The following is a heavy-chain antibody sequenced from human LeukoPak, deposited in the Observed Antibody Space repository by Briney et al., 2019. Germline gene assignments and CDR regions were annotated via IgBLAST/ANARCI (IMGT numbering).Heavy chain of an antibody. J-gene: IGHJ4*02. CDR2: IYYSGST. D-gene: IGHD3-22*01. Sequence: SETLSLTCTVSGGSISSYYWSWIRQPPGKGLEWIGYIYYSGSTNYNPSLKSRVTISVDTSKKQFSLKLSSVTAADTAVYYCARGSAEDYYDSSGYFDYWGQGTLVTVSS. V-gene: IGHV4-59*01. CDR3: ARGSAEDYYDSSGYFDY. CDR1: GGSISSYY.